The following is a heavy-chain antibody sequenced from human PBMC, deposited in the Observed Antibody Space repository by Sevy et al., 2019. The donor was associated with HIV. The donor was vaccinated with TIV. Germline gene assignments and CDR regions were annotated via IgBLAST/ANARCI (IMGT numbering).Heavy chain of an antibody. CDR2: ISGSGGYT. V-gene: IGHV3-23*01. D-gene: IGHD1-20*01. J-gene: IGHJ4*02. Sequence: GGSLRLSCAAAGFIFNSHSMSWVRQAPGKGLEWVSTISGSGGYTYYADSVKGRFTISRDNSKNTVDLQMDSLRAEDTAVYYCTNRGVVIITVFEYWGQGTLVTISS. CDR3: TNRGVVIITVFEY. CDR1: GFIFNSHS.